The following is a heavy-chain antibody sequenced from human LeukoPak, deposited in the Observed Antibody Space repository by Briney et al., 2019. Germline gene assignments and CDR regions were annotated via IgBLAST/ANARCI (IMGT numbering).Heavy chain of an antibody. CDR2: ISAYNGNT. CDR1: GYTFTDYY. CDR3: ARARSYDSSGYSYFDY. D-gene: IGHD3-22*01. Sequence: ASVKVSCKASGYTFTDYYMYWVRQAPGQGLEWMGWISAYNGNTNYAQKLQGRVTMTTDTSTSTAYMELRSLRSDDTAVYYCARARSYDSSGYSYFDYWGQGTLVTVSS. V-gene: IGHV1-18*04. J-gene: IGHJ4*02.